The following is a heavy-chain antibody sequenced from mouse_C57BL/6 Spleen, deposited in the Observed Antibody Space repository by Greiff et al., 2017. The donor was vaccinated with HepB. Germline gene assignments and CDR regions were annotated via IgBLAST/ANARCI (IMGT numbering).Heavy chain of an antibody. V-gene: IGHV5-17*01. CDR3: ARGGSSGLMDY. J-gene: IGHJ4*01. CDR1: GFTFSDYG. D-gene: IGHD3-2*02. Sequence: EVHLVESGGGLVKPGGSLKLSCAASGFTFSDYGMHWVRRAPEKGLEWVAYISSGSSTIYYADTVKGRFTISRDNAKNTLFLQMTSLRSEDTAMYYCARGGSSGLMDYWGQGTSVTVSS. CDR2: ISSGSSTI.